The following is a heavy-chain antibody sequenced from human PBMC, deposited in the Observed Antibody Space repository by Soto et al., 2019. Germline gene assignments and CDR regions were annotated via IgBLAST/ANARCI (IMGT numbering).Heavy chain of an antibody. CDR3: ARDRQTGTTGWFDP. CDR2: ISGSGGST. D-gene: IGHD1-1*01. CDR1: GFTFSSYS. J-gene: IGHJ5*02. Sequence: EVQLLESGGGLVQPGGSLRLSCAASGFTFSSYSMSWVRQAPGKGLEWVSSISGSGGSTYYADSVKGRFTISRDNSKNTLYLQLNSLRAEDTAVCYCARDRQTGTTGWFDPWGQGTLVTVSS. V-gene: IGHV3-23*01.